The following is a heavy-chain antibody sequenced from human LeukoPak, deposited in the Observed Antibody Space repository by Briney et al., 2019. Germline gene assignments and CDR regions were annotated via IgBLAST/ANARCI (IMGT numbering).Heavy chain of an antibody. D-gene: IGHD1-26*01. J-gene: IGHJ6*03. CDR2: ISGSGGGT. CDR1: GFTFSTYA. V-gene: IGHV3-23*01. Sequence: GGSLRLSCAASGFTFSTYAMSWVRQAAGKGLEWVSLISGSGGGTYYADSVKGGFTISRDNSKNTLYLQLNSLGVEDTAVYYCAKNRGAGSHYYYHMNVWGKGTTVTVSS. CDR3: AKNRGAGSHYYYHMNV.